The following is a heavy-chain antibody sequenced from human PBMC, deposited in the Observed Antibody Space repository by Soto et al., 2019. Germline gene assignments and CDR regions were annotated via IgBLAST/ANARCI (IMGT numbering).Heavy chain of an antibody. Sequence: QVQLVQSGAEVKKPGASVKVSCKASGYTFTSYALHWVRQAPGERLEWMGWIKGGNGSTLYSQDFQGRVTITRDTSARIVYMELSSLRSEDTAVYFCAKERSSSGPSWGFDSWGQGTLVTVSS. CDR3: AKERSSSGPSWGFDS. V-gene: IGHV1-3*01. J-gene: IGHJ4*02. CDR2: IKGGNGST. D-gene: IGHD6-19*01. CDR1: GYTFTSYA.